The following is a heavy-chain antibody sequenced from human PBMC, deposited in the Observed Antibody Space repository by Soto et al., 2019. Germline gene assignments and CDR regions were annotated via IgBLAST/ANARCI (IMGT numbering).Heavy chain of an antibody. V-gene: IGHV3-23*01. CDR3: AKSTVVAVPGGRYAHIDY. Sequence: GGSLRLSCAASGFTFSSYAMSWVRQAPGKGLEWVSAISGSGGSTYYADSVKGRFTISRDNSKNTLYLQMNSLRAEDTAVYYCAKSTVVAVPGGRYAHIDYWGQGTLVTVSS. J-gene: IGHJ4*02. D-gene: IGHD2-15*01. CDR1: GFTFSSYA. CDR2: ISGSGGST.